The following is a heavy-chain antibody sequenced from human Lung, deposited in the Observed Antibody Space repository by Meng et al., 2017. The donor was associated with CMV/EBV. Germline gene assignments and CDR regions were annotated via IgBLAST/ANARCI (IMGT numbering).Heavy chain of an antibody. CDR1: GFSVSSNY. V-gene: IGHV3-66*02. CDR3: ARREMYGYKEALYTVHI. CDR2: IYTGGIRSDGDT. J-gene: IGHJ6*02. D-gene: IGHD5-12*01. Sequence: GESLKISCAASGFSVSSNYMGWVRQAPGRGLEWVSVIYTGGIRSDGDTDYVDSAKGRFTISRDKSENTLYLQMDNLRPEDTAVYYCARREMYGYKEALYTVHIWGQRTKVTISS.